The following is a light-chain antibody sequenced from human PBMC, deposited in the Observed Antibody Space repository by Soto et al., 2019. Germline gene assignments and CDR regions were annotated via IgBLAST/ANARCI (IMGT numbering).Light chain of an antibody. CDR2: SND. J-gene: IGLJ1*01. V-gene: IGLV1-44*01. Sequence: QSVLTQPPSASGTPGQRVSISCSGGSSNIGTNTVNWYQHLPGTAPKLLIFSNDERPSGVPDRFSGSKSGTSASLAISGLQSDDEADYYCMSYVGSNIFVFGTGTKLTVL. CDR1: SSNIGTNT. CDR3: MSYVGSNIFV.